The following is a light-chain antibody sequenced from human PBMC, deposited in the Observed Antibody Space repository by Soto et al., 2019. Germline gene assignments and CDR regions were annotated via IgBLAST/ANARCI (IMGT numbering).Light chain of an antibody. CDR1: SSDVGGYNS. J-gene: IGLJ1*01. CDR3: SSYASGGTYV. V-gene: IGLV2-14*01. CDR2: DVT. Sequence: SVLAQPSSVSGAPGQSIAISRTGTSSDVGGYNSVSWYQQHPGKAPKLMIYDVTNRPSGVSNRFSGSKSGNTASLTISGLQAEDEADYYCSSYASGGTYVFGTGTKVTVL.